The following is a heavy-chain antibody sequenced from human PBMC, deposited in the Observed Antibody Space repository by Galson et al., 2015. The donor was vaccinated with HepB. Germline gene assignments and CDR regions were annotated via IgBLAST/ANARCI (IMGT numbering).Heavy chain of an antibody. CDR1: GFTFGSYA. D-gene: IGHD3-3*01. CDR3: AKSTDYDFWSGYGYYYHGLDA. Sequence: SLRLSCAASGFTFGSYAVNWVRQASGKRLEWVSAISDSGGRTYYADSVKGRFTISRDNTKNTLYLQMNSLRAEDTAVYYCAKSTDYDFWSGYGYYYHGLDAWGQGTAVTVSS. CDR2: ISDSGGRT. J-gene: IGHJ6*02. V-gene: IGHV3-23*01.